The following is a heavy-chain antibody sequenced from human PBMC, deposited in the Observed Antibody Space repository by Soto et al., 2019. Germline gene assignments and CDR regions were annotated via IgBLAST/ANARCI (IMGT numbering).Heavy chain of an antibody. CDR2: ISGSGGTT. V-gene: IGHV3-23*01. J-gene: IGHJ6*02. Sequence: EVQLLESGGGLVQPGGSLRLSCAASGFTFSSYAMSWVRQAAGKGLEWVSDISGSGGTTYYADSGKGRFTISRDSSKNTLYLQMNSLRAEDTAVYYCATGRAPFLGRGMDVWGQGTTVTVSS. CDR3: ATGRAPFLGRGMDV. CDR1: GFTFSSYA.